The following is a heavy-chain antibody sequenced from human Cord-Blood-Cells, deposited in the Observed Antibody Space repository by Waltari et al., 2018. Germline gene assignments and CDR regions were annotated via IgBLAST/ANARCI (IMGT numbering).Heavy chain of an antibody. CDR1: GGSISSSSYS. D-gene: IGHD2-15*01. CDR2: IYYSGST. V-gene: IGHV4-39*07. Sequence: QLQLQESGPGLVKPSETLSLPCPVPGGSISSSSYSWGWIRQPPGKGLEWIGSIYYSGSTYYNPSLKSRVTISVDTSKNQFSLKLSSVTAADTAVYYCARLGKDCSGGSCYDYWGQGTLVTVSS. J-gene: IGHJ4*02. CDR3: ARLGKDCSGGSCYDY.